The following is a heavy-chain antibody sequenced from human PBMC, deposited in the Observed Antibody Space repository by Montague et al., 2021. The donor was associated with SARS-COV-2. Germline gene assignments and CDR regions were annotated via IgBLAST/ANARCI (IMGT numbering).Heavy chain of an antibody. J-gene: IGHJ4*02. D-gene: IGHD2-2*02. CDR1: GGSINSGRYY. Sequence: TLSLTCTVSGGSINSGRYYWSWIRQTAGKGLEWIGRIHTSGSTNYNPSLKSRVTISVDTSNCQFSLNVRSVTAADTAVYYCARGPDTAISRDEIWGQGTLVTVSS. CDR2: IHTSGST. CDR3: ARGPDTAISRDEI. V-gene: IGHV4-61*02.